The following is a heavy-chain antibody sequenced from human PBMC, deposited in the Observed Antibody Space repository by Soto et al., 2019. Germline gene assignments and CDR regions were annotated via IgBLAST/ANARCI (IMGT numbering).Heavy chain of an antibody. D-gene: IGHD2-2*01. CDR1: GYTFTSYG. CDR3: VRDQKYFRVNGNWFDS. V-gene: IGHV1-18*01. CDR2: ISGNNGAS. J-gene: IGHJ5*01. Sequence: ASVKVSCKASGYTFTSYGFSWVRQAPGQGLEWMGWISGNNGASNPAPKVQGRITMTLDTSTGVSYMALRSLRSDDTAIYYCVRDQKYFRVNGNWFDSWGQGTLVTVS.